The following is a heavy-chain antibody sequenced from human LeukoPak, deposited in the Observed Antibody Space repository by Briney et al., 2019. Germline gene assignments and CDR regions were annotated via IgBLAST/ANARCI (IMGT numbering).Heavy chain of an antibody. CDR3: ATPYCGGDCYFKDV. CDR2: IIPIFGTA. V-gene: IGHV1-69*05. J-gene: IGHJ6*02. D-gene: IGHD2-21*02. CDR1: GGTFSSYA. Sequence: SVKVSCKASGGTFSSYAISWVRQAPGQGLEWMGGIIPIFGTANYAQKFQGRVTITTDESTSTAYMELSSLRSEDTAVYYCATPYCGGDCYFKDVWGQGTTVTVSS.